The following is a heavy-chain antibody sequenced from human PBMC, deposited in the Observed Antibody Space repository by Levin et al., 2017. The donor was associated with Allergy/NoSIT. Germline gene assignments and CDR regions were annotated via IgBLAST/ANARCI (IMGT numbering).Heavy chain of an antibody. CDR2: IYYHEYT. CDR1: GGSVSSGNYF. D-gene: IGHD3-10*01. Sequence: SETLSLTCNVSGGSVSSGNYFWTWIRQSPGKGLEWIGYIYYHEYTYSNPSLKSRLTISEDTSKNQFSLKLASVNAADTAVYYCARGYGAGSYYYYGLDVWGQGTTVTVSS. CDR3: ARGYGAGSYYYYGLDV. J-gene: IGHJ6*02. V-gene: IGHV4-30-4*01.